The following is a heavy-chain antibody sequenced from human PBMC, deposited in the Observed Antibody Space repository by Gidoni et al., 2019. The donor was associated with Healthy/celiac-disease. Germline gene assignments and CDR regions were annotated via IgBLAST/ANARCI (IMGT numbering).Heavy chain of an antibody. D-gene: IGHD2-2*01. V-gene: IGHV4-34*01. J-gene: IGHJ5*02. Sequence: QVQLQQWGAGLLKPSETLSLTCAVYGGSFSGYYWSWIRQPPGKGLEWIGEINHSGSTNYNPSLKSRVTISVDTSKNQFSLKLSSVTAADTAVYYCARVIEVYCSSTSCSSGFDPWGQGTLVTVSS. CDR2: INHSGST. CDR3: ARVIEVYCSSTSCSSGFDP. CDR1: GGSFSGYY.